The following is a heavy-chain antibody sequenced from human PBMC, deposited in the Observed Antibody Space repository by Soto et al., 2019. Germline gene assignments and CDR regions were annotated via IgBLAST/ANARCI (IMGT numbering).Heavy chain of an antibody. D-gene: IGHD5-18*01. CDR3: ARGWGYSYGSNWFDP. CDR1: GGSISSSSYY. Sequence: PSETLSLTCTVSGGSISSSSYYWGWIRQPPGKGLEWIGSIYYSGSTYYNPSLKSRVTISVDTSKNQFSLKLSSVTAADTAVYYCARGWGYSYGSNWFDPWGQGTLVTVSS. V-gene: IGHV4-39*01. J-gene: IGHJ5*02. CDR2: IYYSGST.